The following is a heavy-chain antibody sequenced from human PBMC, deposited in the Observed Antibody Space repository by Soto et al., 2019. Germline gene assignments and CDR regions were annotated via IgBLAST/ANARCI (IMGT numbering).Heavy chain of an antibody. CDR2: IRSKANSYAT. CDR3: TRAWYSLNYGMDV. Sequence: GGSLRLSCAASGFTFSGSAMHWVRQASGKGLEWVGRIRSKANSYATAYAASVKGRFTISRDDSKNTAYLQMDSLKTEDTAVYYCTRAWYSLNYGMDVWGQGTTVTVSS. J-gene: IGHJ6*02. CDR1: GFTFSGSA. D-gene: IGHD6-13*01. V-gene: IGHV3-73*01.